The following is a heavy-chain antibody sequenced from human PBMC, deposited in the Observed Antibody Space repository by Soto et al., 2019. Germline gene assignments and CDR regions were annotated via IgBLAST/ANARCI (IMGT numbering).Heavy chain of an antibody. CDR2: IIPIFGTA. J-gene: IGHJ6*02. CDR3: ASRDSVDFWSGLPDV. V-gene: IGHV1-69*13. Sequence: ASVKVSCKASGGTFSSYAISWVRQAPGQGLEWMGGIIPIFGTANYAQKFQGRVTITADESTSTAYMELSSLRSEDTAVYYCASRDSVDFWSGLPDVWGQGTTVTVSS. CDR1: GGTFSSYA. D-gene: IGHD3-3*01.